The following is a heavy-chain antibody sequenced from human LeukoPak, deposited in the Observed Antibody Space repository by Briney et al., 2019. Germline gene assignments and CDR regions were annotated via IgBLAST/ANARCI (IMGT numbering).Heavy chain of an antibody. CDR1: GGSFSGYY. CDR2: IYYSGST. Sequence: PSETLSLTCAVYGGSFSGYYWSWIRQPPGKGLEWIGYIYYSGSTNYNPSLKSRVTISVDTSKNQFSLKLSSVTAADTAVYYCARGPDYYDSSGYFTAWGQGTLVTVSS. CDR3: ARGPDYYDSSGYFTA. V-gene: IGHV4-59*01. J-gene: IGHJ5*02. D-gene: IGHD3-22*01.